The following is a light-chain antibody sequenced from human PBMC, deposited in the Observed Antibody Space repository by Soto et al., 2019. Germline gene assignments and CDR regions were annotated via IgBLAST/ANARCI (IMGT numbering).Light chain of an antibody. Sequence: EIGMTQSAATLSVSPGETASLSCRASQSAGNFLAWYQQKPGQAPRLLIYYISTRATGIPARFSGSGSGAEFTLTINSLQSEDSAVYYCQQHNQWPITFGQRTRLEIK. CDR3: QQHNQWPIT. CDR2: YIS. V-gene: IGKV3D-15*01. J-gene: IGKJ5*01. CDR1: QSAGNF.